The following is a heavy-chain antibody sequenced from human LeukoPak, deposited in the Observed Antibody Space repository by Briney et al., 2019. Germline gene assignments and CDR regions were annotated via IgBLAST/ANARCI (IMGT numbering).Heavy chain of an antibody. CDR1: GFTFSSYA. V-gene: IGHV3-23*01. D-gene: IGHD2-15*01. Sequence: GGSLRLSCAASGFTFSSYAMSWVRQAPGKGLEWVSAISGSGGSTYYADSVKGRFTISRDNSKNTLYLQMNSLRAEDTAVYYCARASPLDCSGGSCYSYYYYYGMDVWGQGTTVTVSS. CDR3: ARASPLDCSGGSCYSYYYYYGMDV. J-gene: IGHJ6*02. CDR2: ISGSGGST.